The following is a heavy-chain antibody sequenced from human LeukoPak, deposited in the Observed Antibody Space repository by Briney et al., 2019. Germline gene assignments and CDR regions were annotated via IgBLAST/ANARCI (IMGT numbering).Heavy chain of an antibody. J-gene: IGHJ4*02. Sequence: SETLSLTCTVSGGSISSYYWSWIRQPPGKGLEWIGDIYYSGSTNYNPSLKSRVTISVDTSKNQFSLKLSSVTAADTAVYYCARHKVTHDFWSGYYTGIHFDYWGQGTLVTVSS. CDR2: IYYSGST. CDR1: GGSISSYY. CDR3: ARHKVTHDFWSGYYTGIHFDY. V-gene: IGHV4-59*08. D-gene: IGHD3-3*01.